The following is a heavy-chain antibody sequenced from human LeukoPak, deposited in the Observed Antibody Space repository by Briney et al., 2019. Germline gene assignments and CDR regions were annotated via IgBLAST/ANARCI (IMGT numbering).Heavy chain of an antibody. Sequence: QTGGSLRLSCSASGFTFSRYAMHWVHQGPGKGLEYVSAISSNGGSTYYADSVKGRFTISRDNSRNTLHLQMSSLRVEDTAVYYCGKDSSSGSYFDYWGQGTLVTVSS. D-gene: IGHD3-10*01. J-gene: IGHJ4*02. CDR1: GFTFSRYA. V-gene: IGHV3-64D*06. CDR3: GKDSSSGSYFDY. CDR2: ISSNGGST.